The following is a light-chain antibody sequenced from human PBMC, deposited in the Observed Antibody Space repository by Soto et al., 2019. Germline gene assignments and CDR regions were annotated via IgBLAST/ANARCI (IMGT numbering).Light chain of an antibody. CDR3: QQSYRTPKT. J-gene: IGKJ1*01. CDR2: AAS. V-gene: IGKV1-39*01. Sequence: DIPMTQSPSSLSASVGDRVTITCRASQSISNFLNWYQQKPGKAPNLLIYAASSLRSGVPTRFSGSGSGTDFTLTISSLQPEDFETYYCQQSYRTPKTFGQGTKVDIK. CDR1: QSISNF.